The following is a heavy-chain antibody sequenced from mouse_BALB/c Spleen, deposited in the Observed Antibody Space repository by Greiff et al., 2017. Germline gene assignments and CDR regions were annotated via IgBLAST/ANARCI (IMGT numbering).Heavy chain of an antibody. CDR2: INPSTGYT. CDR1: GYTFTSYW. Sequence: VQLQQSGAELAKPGASVKMSCKASGYTFTSYWMHWVKQRPGQGLEWIGYINPSTGYTEYNQKFKDKATLTADKSSSTAYMQLSSLTSEDSAVYYCANYYGRSLYAMDYWGQGTSVTVSS. D-gene: IGHD1-1*01. J-gene: IGHJ4*01. V-gene: IGHV1-7*01. CDR3: ANYYGRSLYAMDY.